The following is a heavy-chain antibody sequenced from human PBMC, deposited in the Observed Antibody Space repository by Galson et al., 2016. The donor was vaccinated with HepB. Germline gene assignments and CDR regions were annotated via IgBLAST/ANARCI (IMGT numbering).Heavy chain of an antibody. CDR3: SRDGTGPFDI. CDR1: GFTFSSHW. J-gene: IGHJ3*02. Sequence: SLRLSCAASGFTFSSHWMNWVRQAPGKGLEWVVNIKRDGSERNYVDSVKGRFTISRDNAKNSLYLQMSSLRADDTALYYCSRDGTGPFDIWGQGAMVTVSS. V-gene: IGHV3-7*03. CDR2: IKRDGSER. D-gene: IGHD1-1*01.